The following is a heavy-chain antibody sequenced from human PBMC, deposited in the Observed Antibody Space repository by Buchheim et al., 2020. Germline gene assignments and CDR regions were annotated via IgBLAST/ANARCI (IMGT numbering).Heavy chain of an antibody. D-gene: IGHD2-2*01. CDR1: GGSIGSSSYY. J-gene: IGHJ4*02. V-gene: IGHV4-39*07. CDR2: ISHSGNT. Sequence: QLQLQESGPGLVKPSETLSLTFTVFGGSIGSSSYYWGWVRQPPGKGLEWIGSISHSGNTYYNPSLKRRVTISVDTSKTPLFLRMGSVTAADTAVYYCARDTYAYAWFFYWGQGTL. CDR3: ARDTYAYAWFFY.